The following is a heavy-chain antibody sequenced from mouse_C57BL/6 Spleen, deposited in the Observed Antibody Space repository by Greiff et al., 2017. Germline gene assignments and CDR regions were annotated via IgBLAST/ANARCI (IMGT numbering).Heavy chain of an antibody. CDR1: GYTFTSYW. D-gene: IGHD1-1*01. V-gene: IGHV1-53*01. J-gene: IGHJ1*03. Sequence: QVQLQQPGTELVKPGASVTLSCKASGYTFTSYWMHWVKQRPGQGLEWIGNINPSNGGTNYNETFKSKATLTVDKSSSTAYMQLSSLTSEDSAVYYCARSDYYGSSLYWYVDVWGTGTTVTVSS. CDR2: INPSNGGT. CDR3: ARSDYYGSSLYWYVDV.